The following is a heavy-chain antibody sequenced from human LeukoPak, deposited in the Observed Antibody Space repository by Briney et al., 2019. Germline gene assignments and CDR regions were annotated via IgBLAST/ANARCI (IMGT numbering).Heavy chain of an antibody. J-gene: IGHJ4*02. CDR2: ISSSGSTK. V-gene: IGHV3-48*01. CDR3: ARGGLSIMGY. Sequence: GGSLRLSCGASGITSSSYSMNWVRQAPGKGLEWVPYISSSGSTKYYADSVKGRFTISRDNARNSLYLQMNSLRAEDTAVYFCARGGLSIMGYWGQGTLVTVSS. D-gene: IGHD2/OR15-2a*01. CDR1: GITSSSYS.